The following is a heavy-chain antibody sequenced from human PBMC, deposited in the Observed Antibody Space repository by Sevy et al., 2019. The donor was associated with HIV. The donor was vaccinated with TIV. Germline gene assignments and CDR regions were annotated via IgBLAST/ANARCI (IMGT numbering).Heavy chain of an antibody. J-gene: IGHJ6*02. D-gene: IGHD4-4*01. V-gene: IGHV2-5*01. CDR2: IYWNDDK. CDR3: GHRQGGNSPSLYYYYYGMDV. Sequence: SGPTLVKPTQTLTLTCTFSGFSLSTSGVGVGWIRQPPGKALEWLALIYWNDDKRYSPSLKSRLTITKDTSKNQVVLTMTNMDPVDTATYYCGHRQGGNSPSLYYYYYGMDVWGQGTTVTVSS. CDR1: GFSLSTSGVG.